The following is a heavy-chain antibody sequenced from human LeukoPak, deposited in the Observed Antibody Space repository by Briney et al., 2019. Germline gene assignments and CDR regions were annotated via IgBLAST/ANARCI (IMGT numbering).Heavy chain of an antibody. CDR2: INHSGST. CDR1: GGSFSGYY. V-gene: IGHV4-34*01. J-gene: IGHJ2*01. Sequence: SETLSLTCAVYGGSFSGYYWSWIRQPPGKGLEWIGEINHSGSTNYNPSLKSRVTIPVDTSKNQFSLKLSSVTAADTAVYYCARGHPHYDFWSGYPPGWYFDLWGRGTLVTVSS. D-gene: IGHD3-3*01. CDR3: ARGHPHYDFWSGYPPGWYFDL.